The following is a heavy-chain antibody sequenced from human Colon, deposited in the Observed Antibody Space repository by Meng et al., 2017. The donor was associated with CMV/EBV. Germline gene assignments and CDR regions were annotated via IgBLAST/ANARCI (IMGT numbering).Heavy chain of an antibody. Sequence: SGPTLVKPTQTITLTCTFSGFSFSTSGVGVGWIRQPPGKALEWLALIYWNDDKRYSPSLHTRLTITKDTSKNQLVLTMTDMDPVDTATYFCAHRRTIFGGFDPWGQGSLVTVSS. CDR1: GFSFSTSGVG. D-gene: IGHD3-3*01. CDR2: IYWNDDK. J-gene: IGHJ5*02. V-gene: IGHV2-5*01. CDR3: AHRRTIFGGFDP.